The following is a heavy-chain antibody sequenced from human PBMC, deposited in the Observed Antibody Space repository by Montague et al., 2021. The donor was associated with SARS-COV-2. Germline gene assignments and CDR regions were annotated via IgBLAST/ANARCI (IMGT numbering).Heavy chain of an antibody. CDR1: GFSISSGYY. Sequence: SETLSLTCSVSGFSISSGYYWGWIRQTPGKGLEWIGSRYQNGATYYSPSLKRLVTILLDTPKNQFSLSLTSATAAGTAVYYCARSGVGIFDFSYFDSWGQGTLVIVSS. CDR2: RYQNGAT. V-gene: IGHV4-38-2*02. CDR3: ARSGVGIFDFSYFDS. J-gene: IGHJ4*02. D-gene: IGHD3-3*01.